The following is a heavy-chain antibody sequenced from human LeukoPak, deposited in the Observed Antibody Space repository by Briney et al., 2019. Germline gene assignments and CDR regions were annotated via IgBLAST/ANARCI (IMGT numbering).Heavy chain of an antibody. Sequence: GASVKVSCKASGYTFTSYYMHWVRQAPGQGLEWMGIINPSGGSTGYAQKFQGRVTMTRDTSTSTVYMELSSLRSEDTAVYYCARLEVPHDSSGHKGGYFDYWGQGTLVTVSS. CDR1: GYTFTSYY. CDR3: ARLEVPHDSSGHKGGYFDY. CDR2: INPSGGST. D-gene: IGHD3-22*01. V-gene: IGHV1-46*01. J-gene: IGHJ4*02.